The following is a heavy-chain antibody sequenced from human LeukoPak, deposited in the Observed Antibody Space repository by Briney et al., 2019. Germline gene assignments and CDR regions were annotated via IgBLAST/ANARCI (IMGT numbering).Heavy chain of an antibody. Sequence: PGGSLRLSCAASGFTFSSYAMSWVRQAPGKGLEWASAISGSGGSTYYADSVKGRFTISRDNSKNTLYLQMNSLRAEDTAVYYCANEPYCTNGVCYSWGQGTLVTVSS. CDR1: GFTFSSYA. V-gene: IGHV3-23*01. D-gene: IGHD2-8*01. CDR3: ANEPYCTNGVCYS. J-gene: IGHJ4*02. CDR2: ISGSGGST.